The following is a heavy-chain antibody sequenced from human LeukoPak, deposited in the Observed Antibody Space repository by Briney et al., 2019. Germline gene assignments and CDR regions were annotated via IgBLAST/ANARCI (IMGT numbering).Heavy chain of an antibody. Sequence: GGSLRLSCAASGFTFSSYGMHWVRQAPGKGLEWVAFIRYDGSNKYYADSVKGRFTISRDNSKNTLYLQMNSLRAEDTAVYYCANDIVVVPAAIWSEYFQHWGQGTLVTVSS. V-gene: IGHV3-30*02. D-gene: IGHD2-2*01. CDR1: GFTFSSYG. CDR2: IRYDGSNK. CDR3: ANDIVVVPAAIWSEYFQH. J-gene: IGHJ1*01.